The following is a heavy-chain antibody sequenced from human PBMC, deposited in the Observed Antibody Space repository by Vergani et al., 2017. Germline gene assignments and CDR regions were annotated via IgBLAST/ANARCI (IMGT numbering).Heavy chain of an antibody. V-gene: IGHV3-33*06. D-gene: IGHD6-6*01. CDR3: AKDKYSSPYYFDY. CDR1: GFRFSSYG. Sequence: VQLVESGGGVVQPGRSLRLSCAASGFRFSSYGMNWVRQAPGKGLEWVAVIWYDGSNKYYADSVKGRFTISRDNSQNTVNLQMNSLRVDDTAVYYCAKDKYSSPYYFDYWGQGTLVTVSS. CDR2: IWYDGSNK. J-gene: IGHJ4*02.